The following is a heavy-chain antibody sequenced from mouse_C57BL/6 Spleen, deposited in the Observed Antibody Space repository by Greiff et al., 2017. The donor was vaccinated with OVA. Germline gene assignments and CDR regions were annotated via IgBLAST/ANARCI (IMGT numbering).Heavy chain of an antibody. D-gene: IGHD3-2*02. CDR3: AREEDSSGPFAY. J-gene: IGHJ3*01. Sequence: VQLQQSGPELVKPGASVKISCKASGYSFTGYYMNWVKQSPEKSLEWIGEINPSTGGTTYNQKFKAKATLTVDKSSSTAYMQLKSLTSEDSAVYYCAREEDSSGPFAYWGQGTLVTVSA. CDR2: INPSTGGT. V-gene: IGHV1-42*01. CDR1: GYSFTGYY.